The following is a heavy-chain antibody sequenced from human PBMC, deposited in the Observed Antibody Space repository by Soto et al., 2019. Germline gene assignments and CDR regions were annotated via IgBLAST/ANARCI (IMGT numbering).Heavy chain of an antibody. V-gene: IGHV3-33*01. Sequence: SLRLSCTASRFTFSTYGMHWVRQAPGKGLEWVAVIWYDGSNKYYADSVQGRFTISRDNSKNTLYLQMNCLRAEDTAVYYCARDGDAYNLDYWGQGTPVTVSS. CDR2: IWYDGSNK. J-gene: IGHJ4*02. CDR3: ARDGDAYNLDY. CDR1: RFTFSTYG. D-gene: IGHD1-1*01.